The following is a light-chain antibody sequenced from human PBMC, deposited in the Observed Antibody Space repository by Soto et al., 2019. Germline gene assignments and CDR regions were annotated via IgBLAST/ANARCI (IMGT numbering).Light chain of an antibody. Sequence: DIQMTQSPSSLSASVGDRVTITCRASQSISSFLNWYQQKPGTAPNLLIYSASTLQSGVPSRFSGSGSGTDFTLTISCLQSEDFATYYCQQYYSYPLTFGGGTKVDIK. CDR1: QSISSF. CDR3: QQYYSYPLT. CDR2: SAS. V-gene: IGKV1-39*01. J-gene: IGKJ4*01.